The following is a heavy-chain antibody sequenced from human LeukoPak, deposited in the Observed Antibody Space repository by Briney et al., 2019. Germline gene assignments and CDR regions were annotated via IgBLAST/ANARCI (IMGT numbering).Heavy chain of an antibody. D-gene: IGHD6-19*01. CDR3: ARRAVAGSYYYYYYLDV. J-gene: IGHJ6*03. CDR2: NITIFGTA. V-gene: IGHV1-69*05. CDR1: GGIFSSYA. Sequence: GSLVKVSCKASGGIFSSYAIRWVRQAAGRGVEWMGGNITIFGTANYAQKFQRRVTITTDESTSTAYMELNSLRSEDTAVDYCARRAVAGSYYYYYYLDVWGKGTTVTVSS.